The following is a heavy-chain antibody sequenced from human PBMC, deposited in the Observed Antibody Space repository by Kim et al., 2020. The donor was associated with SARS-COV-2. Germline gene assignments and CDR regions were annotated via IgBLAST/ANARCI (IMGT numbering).Heavy chain of an antibody. CDR3: AKDRFGVVTNFDY. V-gene: IGHV3-23*01. D-gene: IGHD3-3*01. CDR2: ISGSGGST. J-gene: IGHJ4*02. Sequence: GGSLRLSCAASGFTLSSYAMSWVRQAPGKGLEWVSTISGSGGSTYYADSVKGRFTISRDNSKNTLYLQMNSLRAEDTAVYYCAKDRFGVVTNFDYWGQGTLVTVSS. CDR1: GFTLSSYA.